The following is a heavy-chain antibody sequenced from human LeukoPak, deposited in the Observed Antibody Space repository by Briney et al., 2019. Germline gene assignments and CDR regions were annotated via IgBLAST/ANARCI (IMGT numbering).Heavy chain of an antibody. Sequence: SETLSLTCTVSGGSISSYYWSWIRQPPGKGLEWIGDIYYSGYTNYNPSLKSRVTISVDTSKNQFSLKLRSVTAADTAVYYCARASITRVAFDIWGQGTMVTVSS. CDR3: ARASITRVAFDI. CDR1: GGSISSYY. CDR2: IYYSGYT. V-gene: IGHV4-59*12. D-gene: IGHD3-10*01. J-gene: IGHJ3*02.